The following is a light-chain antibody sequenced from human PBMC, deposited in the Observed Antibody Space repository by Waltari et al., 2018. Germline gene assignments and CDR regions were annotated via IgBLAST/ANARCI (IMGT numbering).Light chain of an antibody. Sequence: EIVLTQSPVTLSLSPGERATLSCRASQSVADYLVWYQQRAGQAPRLLIYDASNRAAGIPGRFSGSGSGTDFTLTISSLEPEDFAVYYCQQRSKWPGTFGQGTKIEIK. CDR2: DAS. V-gene: IGKV3-11*01. J-gene: IGKJ1*01. CDR3: QQRSKWPGT. CDR1: QSVADY.